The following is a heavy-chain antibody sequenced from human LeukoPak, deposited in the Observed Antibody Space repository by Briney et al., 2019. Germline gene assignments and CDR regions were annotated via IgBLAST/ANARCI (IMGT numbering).Heavy chain of an antibody. V-gene: IGHV4-39*01. CDR1: GGSISTNSYY. CDR3: ARRGYCSSTSCRNWFDP. CDR2: IYYSGST. D-gene: IGHD2-2*01. Sequence: SETLSLTCTVSGGSISTNSYYWGWIRQPPGKGLEWIGSIYYSGSTYYNPSLKSRVTISVDTSKKQFSLKLSSVTAADTAVYYCARRGYCSSTSCRNWFDPWGQGTLVTVSS. J-gene: IGHJ5*02.